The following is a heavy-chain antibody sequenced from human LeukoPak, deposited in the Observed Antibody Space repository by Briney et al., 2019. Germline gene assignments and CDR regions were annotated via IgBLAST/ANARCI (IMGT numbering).Heavy chain of an antibody. J-gene: IGHJ6*02. Sequence: GGSLRLSWAASGFTFSSYGMHWVRQAPGKGLEWVAFIRYDGSNKYYADSVKGRFTISRDNSKNTLYLQMNSLRAEDTAVYYCAKDDWVIAAAVRLYYYYYGMDVWGQGTTVTVSS. CDR1: GFTFSSYG. CDR3: AKDDWVIAAAVRLYYYYYGMDV. V-gene: IGHV3-30*02. D-gene: IGHD6-13*01. CDR2: IRYDGSNK.